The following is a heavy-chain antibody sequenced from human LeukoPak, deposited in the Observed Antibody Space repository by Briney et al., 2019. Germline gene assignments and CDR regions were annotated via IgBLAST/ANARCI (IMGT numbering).Heavy chain of an antibody. D-gene: IGHD1-7*01. V-gene: IGHV3-7*01. CDR2: IKEDGSVK. Sequence: GGSLRLSCAASEFTLSNYWLSWVRQAPGKGLEWVANIKEDGSVKNYVASVKGRFTISRDNAKNSLYLQMNSLRAEDTAVYYCAKDRWNYPGDYWGQGTLVTVSS. CDR1: EFTLSNYW. J-gene: IGHJ4*02. CDR3: AKDRWNYPGDY.